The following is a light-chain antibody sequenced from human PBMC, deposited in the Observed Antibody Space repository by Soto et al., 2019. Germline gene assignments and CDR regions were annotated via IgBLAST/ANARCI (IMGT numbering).Light chain of an antibody. CDR1: SSNIGSNI. Sequence: QSALTQPPSASGTPGQRVTISCSGSSSNIGSNIVNWYQQLPGTAPKLLIYSNNQRPSGVPDRFSGSKSGTSASLAISGLQSEDEADYYCAAWDDSLNGLVVFGGGTKLTVL. J-gene: IGLJ2*01. V-gene: IGLV1-44*01. CDR2: SNN. CDR3: AAWDDSLNGLVV.